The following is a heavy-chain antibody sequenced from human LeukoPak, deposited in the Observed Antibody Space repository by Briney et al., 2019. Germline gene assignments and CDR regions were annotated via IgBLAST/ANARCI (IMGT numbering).Heavy chain of an antibody. Sequence: ASETLSLTCTVSGGSISSYYWSWIRQPAGKGLEWIGRIYTSGSTNYNPSLKSRVTMSVDTSKNQFSLKLSSVTAADTAVYYCARGRLDYGDYYFDYWGQGTLVTVSS. CDR2: IYTSGST. D-gene: IGHD4-17*01. CDR1: GGSISSYY. CDR3: ARGRLDYGDYYFDY. J-gene: IGHJ4*02. V-gene: IGHV4-4*07.